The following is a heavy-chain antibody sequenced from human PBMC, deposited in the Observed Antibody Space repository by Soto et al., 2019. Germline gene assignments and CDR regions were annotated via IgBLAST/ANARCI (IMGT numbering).Heavy chain of an antibody. CDR3: ARERRYCSGGSCFTEAFDP. D-gene: IGHD2-15*01. Sequence: VASVKVSCKASGYTFTGYYMHWVRQAPGQGLEWMGWINPNSGGTNYAQKFQGWVTMTRDTSISTAYMELSRLRSDDTAVYYCARERRYCSGGSCFTEAFDPWGQGTLVTVSS. J-gene: IGHJ5*02. CDR2: INPNSGGT. CDR1: GYTFTGYY. V-gene: IGHV1-2*04.